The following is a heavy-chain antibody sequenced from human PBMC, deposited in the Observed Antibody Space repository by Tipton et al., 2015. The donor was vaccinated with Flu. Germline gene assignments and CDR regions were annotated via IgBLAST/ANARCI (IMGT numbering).Heavy chain of an antibody. J-gene: IGHJ4*02. CDR1: GGSISSGGYY. CDR2: SYYSGST. V-gene: IGHV4-31*03. CDR3: ASYSSSYFDY. D-gene: IGHD6-6*01. Sequence: TLSLTCTDSGGSISSGGYYWSWIRQHPGKGLEWIGYSYYSGSTHYNPSLKSRVTISVDTSKNQFSLKLSSVTAADTAVYYCASYSSSYFDYWGQGTLVTVSS.